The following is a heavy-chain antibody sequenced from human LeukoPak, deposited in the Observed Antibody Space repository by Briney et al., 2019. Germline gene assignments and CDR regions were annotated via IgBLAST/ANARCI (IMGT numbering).Heavy chain of an antibody. J-gene: IGHJ4*02. CDR2: IGGSGGST. CDR1: GFSFSSYA. V-gene: IGHV3-23*01. Sequence: PGGSLRLSCAASGFSFSSYAMSWVRQAPGKGLEWVSGIGGSGGSTYYADSVKGRFTISRDNSKNTLYLQMNGLRAEDTAVYYCAKGSAFIDYWGQGTLITVSS. CDR3: AKGSAFIDY.